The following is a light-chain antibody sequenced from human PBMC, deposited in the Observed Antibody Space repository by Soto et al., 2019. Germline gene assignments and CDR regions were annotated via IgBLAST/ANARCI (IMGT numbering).Light chain of an antibody. CDR3: QQYGSSPHT. Sequence: EIVLTQSPGTLSLSPGERATLSCRASQSVSSSYLAWYQHKPGQAPRLLIYGASSRATGIPDRFSGSGSGTDFTLTISRLEPEEFAVYYCQQYGSSPHTFGQGNKLELK. J-gene: IGKJ2*01. V-gene: IGKV3-20*01. CDR2: GAS. CDR1: QSVSSSY.